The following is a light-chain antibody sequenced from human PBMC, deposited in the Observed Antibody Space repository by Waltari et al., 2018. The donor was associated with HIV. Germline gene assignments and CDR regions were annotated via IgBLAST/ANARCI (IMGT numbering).Light chain of an antibody. V-gene: IGLV8-61*01. J-gene: IGLJ3*02. Sequence: QTVVTQEPSFSVSPGATVTLPWGLRSGSVAHTNYPSWYQQTPGQAPRTLIYSTSARSSGVPDRFSGSMIGNKAALTITGAQADDECDYYCVLYMGSGNMLFGGGTKLAVL. CDR1: SGSVAHTNY. CDR3: VLYMGSGNML. CDR2: STS.